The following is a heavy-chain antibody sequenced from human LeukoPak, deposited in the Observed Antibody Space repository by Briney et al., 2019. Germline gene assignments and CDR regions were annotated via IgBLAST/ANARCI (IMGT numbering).Heavy chain of an antibody. CDR1: GGTFSSYA. D-gene: IGHD6-6*01. V-gene: IGHV1-69*05. CDR3: ARNGEYSSSSGSYYYYYYMDV. J-gene: IGHJ6*03. Sequence: ASVKVSCKASGGTFSSYANSWVRQAPGQGLEWMGGIIPIFGTANYAQKFQGRVTITTDESTSTAYMELSSLRSEDTAVYYCARNGEYSSSSGSYYYYYYMDVWGKGTTVTVSS. CDR2: IIPIFGTA.